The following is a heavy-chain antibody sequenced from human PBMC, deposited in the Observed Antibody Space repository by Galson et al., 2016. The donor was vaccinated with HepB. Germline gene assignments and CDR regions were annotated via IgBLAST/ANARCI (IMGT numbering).Heavy chain of an antibody. Sequence: ATLSLTCSISGGSLTTYYLNWIRQPPGKGLEWIGNVSDSGSTTYNPSLESRVTISIDTSKKQFSLKLTSVTAADTAVYYCARHKVSATEGGFDAWGQGALVTVSS. CDR3: ARHKVSATEGGFDA. CDR2: VSDSGST. CDR1: GGSLTTYY. D-gene: IGHD6-13*01. V-gene: IGHV4-59*01. J-gene: IGHJ5*02.